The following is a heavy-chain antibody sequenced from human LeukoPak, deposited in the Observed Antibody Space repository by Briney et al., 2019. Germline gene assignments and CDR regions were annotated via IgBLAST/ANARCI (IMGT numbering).Heavy chain of an antibody. CDR3: ARQYLYDPRAFDI. CDR1: GGSFSGYY. J-gene: IGHJ3*02. D-gene: IGHD3-3*01. V-gene: IGHV4-34*01. Sequence: ETLSLTCTVSGGSFSGYYWTWIRQPPGKGLEWIGEINHSGRTNYNPSLKSRVIMSVDTSKNQFSLKLSSVTAADTAVYDCARQYLYDPRAFDIWGQGTMVTVSS. CDR2: INHSGRT.